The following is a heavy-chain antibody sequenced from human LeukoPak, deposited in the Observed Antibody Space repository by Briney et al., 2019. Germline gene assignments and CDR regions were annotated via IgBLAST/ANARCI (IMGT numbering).Heavy chain of an antibody. CDR1: GGSISSGGYS. Sequence: SQTLSLTCAVSGGSISSGGYSWRWIRQPPGKGLEWIGYIYHSGSTYYNPSLKSRVTISVDRSKNQFSLKLSSVTAADTAVYYCARVSMAAAVYYFDYWGQGTLVTVSS. V-gene: IGHV4-30-2*01. CDR3: ARVSMAAAVYYFDY. D-gene: IGHD6-13*01. CDR2: IYHSGST. J-gene: IGHJ4*02.